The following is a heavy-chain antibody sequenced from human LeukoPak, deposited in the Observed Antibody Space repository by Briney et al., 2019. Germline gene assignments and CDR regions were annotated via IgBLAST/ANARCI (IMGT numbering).Heavy chain of an antibody. D-gene: IGHD2-2*01. Sequence: SETLSLTCTVSGGSISSYYWSWIRQPPGKGLEWTGYIYYSGSTNYNPSLKSRVTISVDTSKNQFSLKLSSVTAADTAVYYCARERYDWYQLERAFDYWGQGTLVTVSS. CDR1: GGSISSYY. V-gene: IGHV4-59*01. CDR2: IYYSGST. J-gene: IGHJ4*02. CDR3: ARERYDWYQLERAFDY.